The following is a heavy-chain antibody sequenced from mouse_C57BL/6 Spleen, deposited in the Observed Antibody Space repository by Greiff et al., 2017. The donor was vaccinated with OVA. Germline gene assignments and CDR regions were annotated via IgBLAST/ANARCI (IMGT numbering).Heavy chain of an antibody. V-gene: IGHV5-16*01. CDR3: ARFITTVVATYPYWYFDV. Sequence: EVQLQESEGGLVQPGSSMKLSCTASGFTFSDYYMAWVRQVPEKGLEWVANINYDGSSTYYLDSLKSRFIISRDNAKNILYLQMSSLKSEDTATYYCARFITTVVATYPYWYFDVWGTGTTVTVSS. J-gene: IGHJ1*03. D-gene: IGHD1-1*01. CDR2: INYDGSST. CDR1: GFTFSDYY.